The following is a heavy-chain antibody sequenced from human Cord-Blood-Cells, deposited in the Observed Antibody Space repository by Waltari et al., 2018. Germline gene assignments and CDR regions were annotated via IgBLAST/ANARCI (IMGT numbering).Heavy chain of an antibody. CDR3: ARDTSGENDY. Sequence: QVQLQQWGAGLLKPSETLSLTCAVYGGSFSGYYWSWIRQPPGKGLEWIGEINHSGSTNYNPSLKSRVTISVDTSKNQFSLKLSSVTAADTAVYYCARDTSGENDYWGQGTLVTVSS. V-gene: IGHV4-34*01. D-gene: IGHD3-16*01. J-gene: IGHJ4*02. CDR1: GGSFSGYY. CDR2: INHSGST.